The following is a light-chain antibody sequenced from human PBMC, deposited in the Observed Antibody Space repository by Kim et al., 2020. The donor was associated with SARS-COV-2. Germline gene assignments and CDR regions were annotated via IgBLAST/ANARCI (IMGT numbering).Light chain of an antibody. CDR3: QQYGNSPHT. CDR2: GAS. V-gene: IGKV3-20*01. CDR1: QSVSRSY. Sequence: SPGERATLSCRARQSVSRSYLAWYQQKPGQAPRLLIYGASSRATGVPDRFSGSGSGTDFTLTITRLEPEDFAVYYCQQYGNSPHTFGQGTKVDIK. J-gene: IGKJ1*01.